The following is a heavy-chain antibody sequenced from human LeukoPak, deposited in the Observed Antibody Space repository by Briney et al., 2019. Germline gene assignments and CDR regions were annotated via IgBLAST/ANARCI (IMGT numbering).Heavy chain of an antibody. Sequence: SDTLSLTCTVSLDSTTSNFWSWVRQPPGKGLDWIGEIHRSGSPNYNPSLQSRVTISIDRSRNQIALELSSVTAADTAVYYCAREILGGFNPGAYWGQGTLVTVSS. J-gene: IGHJ4*02. CDR3: AREILGGFNPGAY. D-gene: IGHD1-14*01. CDR2: IHRSGSP. CDR1: LDSTTSNF. V-gene: IGHV4-4*02.